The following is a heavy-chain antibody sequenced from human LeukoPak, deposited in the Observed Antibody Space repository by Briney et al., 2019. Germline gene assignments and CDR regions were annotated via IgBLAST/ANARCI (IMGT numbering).Heavy chain of an antibody. CDR3: VRDLGGRSGH. D-gene: IGHD1-26*01. J-gene: IGHJ4*02. V-gene: IGHV3-74*01. CDR2: INEDGSTT. CDR1: GFTFSSYW. Sequence: HPGGSLRLSCAASGFTFSSYWMNWVRQAPGKGLVWVSRINEDGSTTNYADSVKGRSTIFRDNAKNTLYLQMNSLRAEDTAVYYCVRDLGGRSGHWGQGTLVTVSS.